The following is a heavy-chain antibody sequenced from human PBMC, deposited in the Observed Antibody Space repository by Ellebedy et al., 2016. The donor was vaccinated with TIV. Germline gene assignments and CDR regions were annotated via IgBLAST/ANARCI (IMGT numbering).Heavy chain of an antibody. CDR3: ARRGFGYYYYGMDV. D-gene: IGHD2-15*01. CDR2: ISGYNGNT. CDR1: GYTFSSYG. Sequence: ASVKVSCXASGYTFSSYGISWVRQAPGQGLEWMGWISGYNGNTNYAQKLQGRVTITRDTSASTAYMELSSLRSEDTAVYYCARRGFGYYYYGMDVWGQGTTVTVSS. V-gene: IGHV1-18*01. J-gene: IGHJ6*02.